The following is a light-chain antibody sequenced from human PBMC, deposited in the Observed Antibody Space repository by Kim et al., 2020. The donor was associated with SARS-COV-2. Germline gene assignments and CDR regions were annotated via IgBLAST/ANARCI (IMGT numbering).Light chain of an antibody. CDR1: QSISGW. CDR2: ATS. CDR3: QQYDDFPYT. J-gene: IGKJ2*01. Sequence: DTQMTQSPSTLSASVGDKITITCRASQSISGWLAWYQQKPGRAPKLLIFATSTLESGVPLRFSGSGSGTEFTLTISSLQPDDFATYYCQQYDDFPYTFGQGTKPEI. V-gene: IGKV1-5*03.